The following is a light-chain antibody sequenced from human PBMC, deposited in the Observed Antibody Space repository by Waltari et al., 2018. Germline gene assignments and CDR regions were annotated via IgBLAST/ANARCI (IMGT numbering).Light chain of an antibody. CDR1: DRDVGSYAF. CDR2: EVS. Sequence: QSALTQPASVSGSPGQSITISCSGTDRDVGSYAFVSWYQQHPGKAPHLIIYEVSNRPSGISNRFSASKSGNTASLTISGLQAEDEADYYCSSYTTSSAPGVFGTGTRVTVL. J-gene: IGLJ1*01. CDR3: SSYTTSSAPGV. V-gene: IGLV2-14*01.